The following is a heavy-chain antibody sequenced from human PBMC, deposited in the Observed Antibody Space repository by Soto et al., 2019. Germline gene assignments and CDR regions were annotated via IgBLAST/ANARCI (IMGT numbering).Heavy chain of an antibody. D-gene: IGHD2-15*01. Sequence: SETLSLTCAVSGDSISSPTWWTWVRQPPGRGLEWIGEMYHSGSTNYKSSLKSRFTISRDNAKNSLYLQMNSLRAEDTAVYYCARDMARSTPAFDPWGQGTLVTVSS. CDR2: MYHSGST. V-gene: IGHV4-4*02. CDR1: GDSISSPTW. J-gene: IGHJ5*02. CDR3: ARDMARSTPAFDP.